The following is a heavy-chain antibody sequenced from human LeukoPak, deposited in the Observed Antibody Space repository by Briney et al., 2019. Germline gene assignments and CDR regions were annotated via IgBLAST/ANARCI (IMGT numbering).Heavy chain of an antibody. CDR1: GFTFSSYW. V-gene: IGHV3-74*01. J-gene: IGHJ4*02. Sequence: QPGGSLRLSCAASGFTFSSYWMHWVRQAPGKGLVWVSRINSDGSNTIYAASVKGRFTFSRDNAKNTLYLQMNSLRAEDTAVYYCARGGSGWSSYFDYWGQGTLVTVSS. CDR3: ARGGSGWSSYFDY. D-gene: IGHD6-19*01. CDR2: INSDGSNT.